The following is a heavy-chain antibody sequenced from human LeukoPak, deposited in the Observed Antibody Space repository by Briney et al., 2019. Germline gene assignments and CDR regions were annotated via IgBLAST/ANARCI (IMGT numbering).Heavy chain of an antibody. CDR3: ASSSWDSMTILYFDY. CDR2: IYYSGST. V-gene: IGHV4-59*01. Sequence: SETLSLTCTVSGGSISSYYWSWIRQPPGKGLEWIGYIYYSGSTNYNPSLKSRVTISVDTSKNQFSLKLRSVTAADTAVYYCASSSWDSMTILYFDYWGQGTLVTVSS. J-gene: IGHJ4*02. CDR1: GGSISSYY. D-gene: IGHD3-3*01.